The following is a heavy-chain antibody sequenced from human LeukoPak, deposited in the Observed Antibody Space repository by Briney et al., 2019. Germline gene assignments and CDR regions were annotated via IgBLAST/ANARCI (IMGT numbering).Heavy chain of an antibody. Sequence: GGSLRLSCAASGFTFDDYAMHWVRQAPGKGLEWVSGISWNSGSIGYADSVKGRFTISRDNAKNSLYLQMNGLRAEDTALYYCATEITNDAFDIWGQGTIVTVSS. V-gene: IGHV3-9*01. CDR3: ATEITNDAFDI. CDR2: ISWNSGSI. D-gene: IGHD3-10*01. CDR1: GFTFDDYA. J-gene: IGHJ3*02.